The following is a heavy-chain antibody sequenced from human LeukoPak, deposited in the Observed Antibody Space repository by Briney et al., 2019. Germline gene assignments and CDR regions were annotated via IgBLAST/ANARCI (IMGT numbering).Heavy chain of an antibody. CDR1: GGTFNSYA. J-gene: IGHJ3*02. Sequence: GASVKVSCKASGGTFNSYAINWVRQAPGQGLEWMGGIIPIFGTANYAQKFQGRVTITTDESTSTAYMELSSLRSEDTAVFYCARDVYGGKGGYAFDIWRRGTMVTVSS. V-gene: IGHV1-69*05. CDR2: IIPIFGTA. CDR3: ARDVYGGKGGYAFDI. D-gene: IGHD4-23*01.